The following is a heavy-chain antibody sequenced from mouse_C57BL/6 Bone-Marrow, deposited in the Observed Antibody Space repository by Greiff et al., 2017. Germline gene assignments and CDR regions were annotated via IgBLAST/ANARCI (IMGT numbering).Heavy chain of an antibody. CDR2: IYPRSGNT. D-gene: IGHD1-1*01. Sequence: QVQLKESGAELARPGASVKLSCKASGYTFTSYGISWVKQRTGQGLEWIGEIYPRSGNTYYNEKFKGKATLTADKSSSTAYMELRSLTSEDSAVYFCARDHYYGSRGFAYWGQGTLVTVSA. V-gene: IGHV1-81*01. CDR3: ARDHYYGSRGFAY. J-gene: IGHJ3*01. CDR1: GYTFTSYG.